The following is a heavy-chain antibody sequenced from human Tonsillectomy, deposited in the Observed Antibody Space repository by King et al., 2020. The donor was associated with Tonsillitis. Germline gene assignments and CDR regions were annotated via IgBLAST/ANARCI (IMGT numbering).Heavy chain of an antibody. D-gene: IGHD3-22*01. V-gene: IGHV5-51*01. CDR3: ATQHYDSHGQDFAD. CDR2: IYPADSDT. Sequence: QLVQSGAEVKKPGESLKISCEASGYNFNSQWIGWVRQVPGKGPEWMGIIYPADSDTRYSPSFQGQVTISADNSISIAYLQWSSLKASDTAMYYCATQHYDSHGQDFADWGQGTLVTVSS. CDR1: GYNFNSQW. J-gene: IGHJ4*02.